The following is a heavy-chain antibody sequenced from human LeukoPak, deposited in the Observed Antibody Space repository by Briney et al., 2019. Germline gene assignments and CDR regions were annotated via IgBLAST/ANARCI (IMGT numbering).Heavy chain of an antibody. CDR3: AKDITRYYDSSGYYGAFDI. D-gene: IGHD3-22*01. CDR1: GFTFDDYA. Sequence: GRSLRLSCAASGFTFDDYAMYWVRQAPGKGLEWVSGISWNSGSIGYADSMKGRFTISRDNAKNSLYLQMNSLRAEDTALYYCAKDITRYYDSSGYYGAFDIWGQGTMVTVSS. J-gene: IGHJ3*02. V-gene: IGHV3-9*01. CDR2: ISWNSGSI.